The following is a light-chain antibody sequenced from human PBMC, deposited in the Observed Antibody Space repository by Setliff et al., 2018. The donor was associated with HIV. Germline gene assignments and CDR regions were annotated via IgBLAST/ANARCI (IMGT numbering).Light chain of an antibody. V-gene: IGLV2-23*01. Sequence: QSAQTQPASVSGSPGHSITISCTGSNNNLGSYNLVSWYQQLPGKAPKLLIYKDNKRPSGISNRFSGSKSGYTASLTISGLQADDEADYYCCSFAGSNIPYVFGTGTKVTVL. J-gene: IGLJ1*01. CDR3: CSFAGSNIPYV. CDR1: NNNLGSYNL. CDR2: KDN.